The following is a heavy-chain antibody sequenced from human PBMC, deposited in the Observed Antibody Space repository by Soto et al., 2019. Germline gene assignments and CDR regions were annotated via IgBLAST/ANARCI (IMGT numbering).Heavy chain of an antibody. D-gene: IGHD3-9*01. CDR2: IDPSDSYT. CDR1: GYSFTSYW. CDR3: ARHKNARYYDILTGYHNWFDP. J-gene: IGHJ5*02. Sequence: PGESLKISCKGSGYSFTSYWISWVRQMPGKGLEWMGRIDPSDSYTNYSPSFQGHVTISADKSISTAYLQWSSLKASDTAMYYCARHKNARYYDILTGYHNWFDPWGQGTLVTVSS. V-gene: IGHV5-10-1*01.